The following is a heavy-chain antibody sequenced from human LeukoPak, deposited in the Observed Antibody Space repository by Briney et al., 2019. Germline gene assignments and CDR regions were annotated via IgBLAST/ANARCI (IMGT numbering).Heavy chain of an antibody. CDR1: GGTFSSYA. Sequence: VASVKVSCKASGGTFSSYAISWVRQAPGQGLEWMGGSIAIFGTATYAQKFQGRVTITTDESTSTAYMELRSLRSEDTAVYYCARVGSSSWSNGYDYWGQGTLVTVSS. V-gene: IGHV1-69*05. J-gene: IGHJ4*02. CDR2: SIAIFGTA. D-gene: IGHD6-13*01. CDR3: ARVGSSSWSNGYDY.